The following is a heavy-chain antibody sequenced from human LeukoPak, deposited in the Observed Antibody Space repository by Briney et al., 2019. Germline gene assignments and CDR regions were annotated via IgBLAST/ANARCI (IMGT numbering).Heavy chain of an antibody. Sequence: SVKVSCKASGGTFSSYAISWVRQAPGQGLEWMGRIIPIFGIANYVQKFQGRVTITADKSTSTAYIELSSLRSEDTAVYYCARGTTSEIFGVVLSYYYGMDVWGQGTTVTVSS. V-gene: IGHV1-69*04. CDR1: GGTFSSYA. CDR2: IIPIFGIA. CDR3: ARGTTSEIFGVVLSYYYGMDV. J-gene: IGHJ6*02. D-gene: IGHD3-3*01.